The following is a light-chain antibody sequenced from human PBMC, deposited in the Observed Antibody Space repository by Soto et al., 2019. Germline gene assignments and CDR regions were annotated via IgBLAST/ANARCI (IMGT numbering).Light chain of an antibody. CDR3: CSYTSSSTYV. Sequence: QSVLTQPASLSGSPGQSIIFSCTGTSSDVGGYNYVSWYQQHPGKAPKLIIYDVSNRPSGVSSRFSGSKSGNTASLTISGLQAEDEADYYCCSYTSSSTYVFGTGTKVTVL. CDR1: SSDVGGYNY. CDR2: DVS. V-gene: IGLV2-14*03. J-gene: IGLJ1*01.